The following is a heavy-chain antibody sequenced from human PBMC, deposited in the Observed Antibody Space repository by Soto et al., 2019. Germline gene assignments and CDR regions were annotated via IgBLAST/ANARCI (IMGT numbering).Heavy chain of an antibody. V-gene: IGHV3-49*03. Sequence: GGSLRLSCTASGFTFGDYAMSWFRQAPGKGLEWVGFIRSKAYGGTTEYAASVKGRFTISRDDSKSIAYLQMNSLKTEDTAVYYCTQAVADAEFDYWGQGTLVTVSS. D-gene: IGHD6-19*01. CDR1: GFTFGDYA. J-gene: IGHJ4*02. CDR3: TQAVADAEFDY. CDR2: IRSKAYGGTT.